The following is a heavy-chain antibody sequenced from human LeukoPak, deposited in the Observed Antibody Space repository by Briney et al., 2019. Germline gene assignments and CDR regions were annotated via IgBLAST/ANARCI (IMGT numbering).Heavy chain of an antibody. CDR1: GFTFSTYE. CDR2: INSGGSTK. V-gene: IGHV3-48*03. D-gene: IGHD6-19*01. CDR3: ARDSSVDY. Sequence: GGSLRLSCAASGFTFSTYEMNWVRQAPGKGLEWVSYINSGGSTKNYAESVKGRFTISRANAKNSLYLQMNSLRAEDTAVYYCARDSSVDYWGQGTLVTPSA. J-gene: IGHJ4*02.